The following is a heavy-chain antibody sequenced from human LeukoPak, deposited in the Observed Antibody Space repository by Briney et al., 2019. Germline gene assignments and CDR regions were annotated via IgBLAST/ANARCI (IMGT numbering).Heavy chain of an antibody. J-gene: IGHJ4*02. CDR3: ASIANRRYSYGLEWGAEIESDY. D-gene: IGHD5-18*01. CDR1: GGTFSSYA. Sequence: ASVKVSCKASGGTFSSYAISWVRQAPGQGLEWMGRIIPILGIANYAQKFQGRVTITADKSTSTAYMELSSLRSEDTAVYYCASIANRRYSYGLEWGAEIESDYWGQGTLVTVSS. CDR2: IIPILGIA. V-gene: IGHV1-69*04.